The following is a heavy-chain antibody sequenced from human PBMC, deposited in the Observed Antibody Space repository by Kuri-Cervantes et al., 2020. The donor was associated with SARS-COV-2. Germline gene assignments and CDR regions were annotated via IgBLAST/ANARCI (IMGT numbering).Heavy chain of an antibody. D-gene: IGHD2-2*02. J-gene: IGHJ4*02. CDR2: INHSGST. Sequence: SETLSLTCAVYGGSFSGYYWSWIRQPPGKGLEWIGEINHSGSTNYNPSLKSRVTISVDTSKNQFSLKLSSVTAADTAVYYCARFWEGYCSSTSCYTPRGFDYWGRGTLVTVSS. V-gene: IGHV4-34*01. CDR1: GGSFSGYY. CDR3: ARFWEGYCSSTSCYTPRGFDY.